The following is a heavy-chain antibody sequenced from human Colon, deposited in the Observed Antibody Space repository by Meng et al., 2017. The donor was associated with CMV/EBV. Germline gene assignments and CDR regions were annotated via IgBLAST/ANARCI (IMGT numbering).Heavy chain of an antibody. CDR2: INPDNGDT. J-gene: IGHJ4*02. CDR3: ARDSNERLRFFDWLLPDY. D-gene: IGHD3-9*01. V-gene: IGHV1-2*02. CDR1: GYSFTGYY. Sequence: ASVKVSCKTSGYSFTGYYMHWVRQAPGQGLEWLGWINPDNGDTDYSQKLQGRVTLTRDKSISTAYMEVNRLTSDDTAVYYCARDSNERLRFFDWLLPDYWAQGTLVTVSS.